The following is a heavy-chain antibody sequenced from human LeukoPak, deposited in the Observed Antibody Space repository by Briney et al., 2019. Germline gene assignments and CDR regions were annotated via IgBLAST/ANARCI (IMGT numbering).Heavy chain of an antibody. Sequence: PSQTLSLTCTVAGGSISSGGYYWNWVRQHPGKGLEWIGYIYYSGNTNYNPSLKSRVTISVDTSKNQFSLKLSSVTAADTAVYYCASAHYDYVWGSYRPFDYWGQGTLVTVSS. CDR2: IYYSGNT. V-gene: IGHV4-31*03. CDR3: ASAHYDYVWGSYRPFDY. CDR1: GGSISSGGYY. J-gene: IGHJ4*02. D-gene: IGHD3-16*02.